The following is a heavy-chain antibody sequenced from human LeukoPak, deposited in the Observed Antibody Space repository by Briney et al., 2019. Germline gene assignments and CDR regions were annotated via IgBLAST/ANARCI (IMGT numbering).Heavy chain of an antibody. CDR3: VRGYYDSSGSSNTFDI. CDR2: IHYSGNK. D-gene: IGHD3-22*01. J-gene: IGHJ3*02. CDR1: GGSISSSH. Sequence: PSETLSLTCTVSGGSISSSHWSWIRQPPGKGLEWIGYIHYSGNKNYTPTLRNRLTMSVDTSKNQFSLKLSSVTAADTAVYYCVRGYYDSSGSSNTFDIWGQGTMVTVSS. V-gene: IGHV4-59*01.